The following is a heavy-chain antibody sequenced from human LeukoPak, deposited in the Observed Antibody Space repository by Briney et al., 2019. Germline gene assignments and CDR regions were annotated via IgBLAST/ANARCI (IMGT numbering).Heavy chain of an antibody. J-gene: IGHJ4*02. CDR1: GYTFTGYY. CDR2: INPNSGGT. Sequence: ASVKVSCKASGYTFTGYYMHWVRPAPGQGLEWMGWINPNSGGTNYAQKFQGRVTMTRDTSISTAYMELSRLRSDDTAVYYCARSSGSYYAQYYFDYWGQGTLVTVSS. D-gene: IGHD1-26*01. V-gene: IGHV1-2*02. CDR3: ARSSGSYYAQYYFDY.